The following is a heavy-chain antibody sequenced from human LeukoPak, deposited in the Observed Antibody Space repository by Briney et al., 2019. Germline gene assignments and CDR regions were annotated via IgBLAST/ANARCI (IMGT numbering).Heavy chain of an antibody. V-gene: IGHV3-66*02. J-gene: IGHJ5*02. CDR3: ARVVVVAATAYNWFDP. Sequence: GGSLRLSCAASGFTVSSNYMSWVRQAPGKGLEWVSVIYSGGSTYYADSVKGRFTISRDNSKNTLYLQMNSLRAEDTAVYYCARVVVVAATAYNWFDPWGQGTLVTVSS. CDR2: IYSGGST. D-gene: IGHD2-15*01. CDR1: GFTVSSNY.